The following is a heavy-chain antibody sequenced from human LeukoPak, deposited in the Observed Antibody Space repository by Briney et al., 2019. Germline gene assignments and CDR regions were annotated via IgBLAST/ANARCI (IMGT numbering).Heavy chain of an antibody. CDR1: GGSISSSSYY. CDR2: IYYSGST. V-gene: IGHV4-39*01. J-gene: IGHJ4*02. Sequence: SETLSLTCTVSGGSISSSSYYWGWIRQPPGKGLEWIGSIYYSGSTYYNPSLKSRVTISVDTSKNQFSLKLSSVTAADTAVYYCARRRLGIAAAGGRDYFDYWGQGTLVTVSS. D-gene: IGHD6-13*01. CDR3: ARRRLGIAAAGGRDYFDY.